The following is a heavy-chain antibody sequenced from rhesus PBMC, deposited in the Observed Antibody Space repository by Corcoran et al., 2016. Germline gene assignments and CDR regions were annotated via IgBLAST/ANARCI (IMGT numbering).Heavy chain of an antibody. D-gene: IGHD6-25*01. CDR1: GGSISGPYY. V-gene: IGHV4-73*01. CDR3: ARGSDMVAAGT. J-gene: IGHJ4*01. CDR2: IYGNSASV. Sequence: QVQLQQWGEGLVKPSETLSLTCAVYGGSISGPYYWDWFRQPPGKGLEWIGYIYGNSASVNYNPSQNNRVTIAKDTSKNQFSLELRSVTATDTAVYYCARGSDMVAAGTWGRGVLVTVSS.